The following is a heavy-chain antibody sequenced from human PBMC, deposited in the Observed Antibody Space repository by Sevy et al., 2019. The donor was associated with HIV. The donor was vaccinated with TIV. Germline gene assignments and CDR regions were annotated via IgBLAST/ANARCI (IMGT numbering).Heavy chain of an antibody. J-gene: IGHJ5*02. V-gene: IGHV4-34*01. CDR3: ARTITMIVVARRGQFDP. CDR1: GGSFSGYY. CDR2: INHSGST. Sequence: SETLSLTCAVYGGSFSGYYWGWIRQPPGKGLEWIGEINHSGSTSYNPSLKSRVTIFVDTSKNQFSLKLSSVTAADTAVYYCARTITMIVVARRGQFDPWGQGTLVTVSS. D-gene: IGHD3-22*01.